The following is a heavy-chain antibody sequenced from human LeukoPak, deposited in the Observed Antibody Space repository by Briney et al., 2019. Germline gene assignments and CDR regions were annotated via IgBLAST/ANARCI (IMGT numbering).Heavy chain of an antibody. V-gene: IGHV3-23*01. D-gene: IGHD6-19*01. J-gene: IGHJ3*02. CDR2: ISGSGGST. Sequence: PWGSLRLSCAASGFTFSSYAMSRVRQAPGKGLEWVSAISGSGGSTYYADSVKGRFTISRDNSKNTLYLQMNSLRAEDTAVYYCAKTLREQWLTTNDAFDIWGQGTMVTVSS. CDR3: AKTLREQWLTTNDAFDI. CDR1: GFTFSSYA.